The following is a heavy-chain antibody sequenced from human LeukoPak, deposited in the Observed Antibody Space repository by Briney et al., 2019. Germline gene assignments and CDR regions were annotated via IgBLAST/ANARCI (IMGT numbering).Heavy chain of an antibody. V-gene: IGHV3-30*04. J-gene: IGHJ3*02. CDR3: ARSALGYCSSTSCLYAFDI. CDR1: GFTFSSYA. Sequence: GRSLRLSCAASGFTFSSYAMHWVRQAPGKGLEWVAVISYDGSNKYYADSVKGRFTISRDNSKNTLYLQMNSLRAEDTAVYYYARSALGYCSSTSCLYAFDIWGQGTMVTVSS. CDR2: ISYDGSNK. D-gene: IGHD2-2*01.